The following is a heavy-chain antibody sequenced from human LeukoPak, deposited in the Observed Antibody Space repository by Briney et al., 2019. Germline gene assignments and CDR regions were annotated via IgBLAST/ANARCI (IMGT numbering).Heavy chain of an antibody. Sequence: PSETLSLTCTVSGGSISSYYWSWLRQSPGKGLEWIAYIHYTGTTNYNPSLKSRVTISLDASKNQFSLKLSSVTAADTAVYYCSSLLSSGLPKYWGQGALVTVSS. V-gene: IGHV4-59*08. CDR1: GGSISSYY. CDR3: SSLLSSGLPKY. D-gene: IGHD3-22*01. J-gene: IGHJ4*02. CDR2: IHYTGTT.